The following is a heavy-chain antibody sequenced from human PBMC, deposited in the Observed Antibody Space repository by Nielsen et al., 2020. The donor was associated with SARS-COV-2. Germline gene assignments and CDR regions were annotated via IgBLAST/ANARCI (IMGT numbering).Heavy chain of an antibody. CDR2: ISGSGGST. V-gene: IGHV3-23*01. D-gene: IGHD4-17*01. Sequence: LSLTCAASGFTFSSYAMSWVRQAPGKGLEWVSAISGSGGSTYYADSVKGRFTISRDNSKNTLYLQMNSLRAEDTAVYYCAKDLDYGAYYYGMDVWGQGTTVTVSS. CDR3: AKDLDYGAYYYGMDV. J-gene: IGHJ6*02. CDR1: GFTFSSYA.